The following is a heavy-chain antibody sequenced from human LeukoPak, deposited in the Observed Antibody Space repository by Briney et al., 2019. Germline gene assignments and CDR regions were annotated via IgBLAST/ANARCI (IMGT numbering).Heavy chain of an antibody. D-gene: IGHD5-12*01. V-gene: IGHV3-30*02. CDR2: IRYDGSNK. J-gene: IGHJ4*02. CDR3: AKGRRATIEGFDY. Sequence: PGGSLRLSCAASGFTFSSYGMHWVRQAPGKGLEWVAFIRYDGSNKYYADSVKGRFTISRDNSKNTPYLQMNSLRAEDTAVYYCAKGRRATIEGFDYWGQGTLVTVSS. CDR1: GFTFSSYG.